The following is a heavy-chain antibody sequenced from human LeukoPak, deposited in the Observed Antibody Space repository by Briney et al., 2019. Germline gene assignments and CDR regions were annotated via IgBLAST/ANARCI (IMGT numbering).Heavy chain of an antibody. CDR3: ARDLVRGGDGTFDY. J-gene: IGHJ4*02. Sequence: PGRSLRLSCAASGFTFSSYGMHWVRQAPGKGLEWVAVIWYDGSNKYYADSVKGRFTISRDNSKNTLYLQMNSLRAEETAVYYCARDLVRGGDGTFDYWGQGTLVTVSS. D-gene: IGHD2-21*02. CDR1: GFTFSSYG. V-gene: IGHV3-33*01. CDR2: IWYDGSNK.